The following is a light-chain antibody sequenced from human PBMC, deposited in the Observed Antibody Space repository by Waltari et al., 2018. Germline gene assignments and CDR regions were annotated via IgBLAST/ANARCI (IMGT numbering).Light chain of an antibody. CDR1: DSVGIY. Sequence: ETVLTQSPGTQSLSQGERATLSCKASDSVGIYLAWYQQKPGQTPRLLIYHASNRATGIPDRFSGSGSGTDFSLTISRLEPEDSAVYYCQKYVSLPATFGQGTKVEI. V-gene: IGKV3-20*01. CDR2: HAS. CDR3: QKYVSLPAT. J-gene: IGKJ1*01.